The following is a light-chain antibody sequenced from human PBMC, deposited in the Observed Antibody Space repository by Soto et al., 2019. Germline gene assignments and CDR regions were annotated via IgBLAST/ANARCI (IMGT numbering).Light chain of an antibody. J-gene: IGKJ5*01. CDR1: QSLLYSDGDNY. V-gene: IGKV2-28*01. CDR3: QQYDNWPPIT. CDR2: LAS. Sequence: DIVMTQSPLSLGVTPGEPASISCRSSQSLLYSDGDNYLDWYLQKPGQSPQLLIYLASNRASGVPARFRGSRSGTEFTLTISSLLSEDFAVYYCQQYDNWPPITFGQGTRLEIK.